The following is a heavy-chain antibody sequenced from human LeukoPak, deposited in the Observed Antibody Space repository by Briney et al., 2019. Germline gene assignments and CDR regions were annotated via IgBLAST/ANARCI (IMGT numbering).Heavy chain of an antibody. V-gene: IGHV3-33*06. CDR3: AKGAVAGNFAEYFQH. Sequence: GRSLRLSCAASGFTFSSYGMHWVRQAPGKGLEWVAVIWYDGSNKYYADSVKGRFTISRDNSKNTLYLQMNSLRAEDTAVYYGAKGAVAGNFAEYFQHWGQGTLVTVSS. D-gene: IGHD6-19*01. CDR1: GFTFSSYG. J-gene: IGHJ1*01. CDR2: IWYDGSNK.